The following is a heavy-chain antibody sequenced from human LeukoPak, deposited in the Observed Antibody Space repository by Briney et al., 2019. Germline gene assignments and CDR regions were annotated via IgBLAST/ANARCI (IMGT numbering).Heavy chain of an antibody. J-gene: IGHJ3*02. CDR1: GFTFSSYW. CDR2: INSDGSST. CDR3: ASGSVVVVPAAIRDDAFDI. Sequence: PGGSLRLSCAASGFTFSSYWMHWVRHAPGKGLVWVSRINSDGSSTSYADSVKGRFTISRDNAKNTLYLQMNSLRAEDTAVYYCASGSVVVVPAAIRDDAFDIWGQGTMVTVSS. D-gene: IGHD2-2*02. V-gene: IGHV3-74*01.